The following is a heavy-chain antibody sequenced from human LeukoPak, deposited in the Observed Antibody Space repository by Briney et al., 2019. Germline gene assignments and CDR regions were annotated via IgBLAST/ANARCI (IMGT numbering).Heavy chain of an antibody. CDR1: GFTVSSHY. J-gene: IGHJ4*02. CDR2: IYSGGNT. V-gene: IGHV3-53*01. CDR3: ATGLPMVQGVIFGY. Sequence: GGSLRLSCAASGFTVSSHYMSWVRQAPGKGLEWVSVIYSGGNTYYADSVKGRFTISRDNSMNTLYLQMNRLRAEDTAVYYCATGLPMVQGVIFGYWGQGTLVTVSS. D-gene: IGHD3-10*01.